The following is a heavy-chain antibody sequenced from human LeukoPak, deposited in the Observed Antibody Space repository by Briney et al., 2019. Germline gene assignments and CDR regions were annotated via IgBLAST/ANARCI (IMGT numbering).Heavy chain of an antibody. CDR1: GGTFSSYA. D-gene: IGHD6-19*01. CDR2: IIPIFGTA. CDR3: ARASDGYSSGWESYYYMDV. J-gene: IGHJ6*03. Sequence: ASVEVSCKASGGTFSSYAISWVRQAPGQGLEWMGGIIPIFGTANYAQKFQGRVTITADESTSTAYMELSSLRSEDTAVYYCARASDGYSSGWESYYYMDVWGKGTTVTVSS. V-gene: IGHV1-69*13.